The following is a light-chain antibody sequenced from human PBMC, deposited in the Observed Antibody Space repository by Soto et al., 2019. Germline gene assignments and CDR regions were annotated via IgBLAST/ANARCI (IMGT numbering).Light chain of an antibody. CDR3: QSYDSSLSGYV. Sequence: QSALTQPPSASGSPGQSVTISCTGTSSDVGGYNYVSWYQQHPGKAPKLMIYEVSKRPSGVPDRFSGSKSGNTASLTVSGLQAEGEADYYCQSYDSSLSGYVFGTGTKVTVL. CDR2: EVS. V-gene: IGLV2-8*01. CDR1: SSDVGGYNY. J-gene: IGLJ1*01.